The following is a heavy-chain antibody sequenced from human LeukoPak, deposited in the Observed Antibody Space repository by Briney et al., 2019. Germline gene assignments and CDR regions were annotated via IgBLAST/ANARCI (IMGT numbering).Heavy chain of an antibody. D-gene: IGHD2-2*02. CDR2: TSGSSSYI. V-gene: IGHV3-11*06. CDR3: ARVGVDTPRNNWFDP. Sequence: GGSLRLSCAASGXSFSDYYMSWIRQAPGKGLEWVSYTSGSSSYINYADSVKGRFTISRDNAKNSLFLQMNSLRAEDTAVYYCARVGVDTPRNNWFDPWGQGTLVTVSS. CDR1: GXSFSDYY. J-gene: IGHJ5*02.